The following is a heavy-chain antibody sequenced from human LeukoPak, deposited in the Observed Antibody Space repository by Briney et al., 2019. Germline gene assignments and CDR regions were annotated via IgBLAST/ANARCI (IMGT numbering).Heavy chain of an antibody. D-gene: IGHD5-12*01. V-gene: IGHV4-59*01. CDR3: ARAGWLQSPWDYYGMDV. CDR1: GGSISSYY. CDR2: IYYSGST. Sequence: SETLSLTCTVSGGSISSYYWSWIRQPPGKGLEWIGYIYYSGSTNYNPSLKSRVTISVGTSKNQFSLKLSSVTAADTAVYYCARAGWLQSPWDYYGMDVWGQGTTVTVSS. J-gene: IGHJ6*02.